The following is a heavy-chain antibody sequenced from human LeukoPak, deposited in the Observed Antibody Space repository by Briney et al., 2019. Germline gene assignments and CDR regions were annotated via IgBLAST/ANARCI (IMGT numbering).Heavy chain of an antibody. CDR3: AREHSSSWGY. V-gene: IGHV1-18*01. CDR1: GYNFLTYG. J-gene: IGHJ4*02. D-gene: IGHD6-13*01. CDR2: SSGDNAHT. Sequence: ASVKVSCKASGYNFLTYGLSWVRQAPGQGLEWMGWSSGDNAHTNYAQNFQGRVTLSTNTSTTTAYMELRSLTSDDTAVYYCAREHSSSWGYWGQGTLVTVSS.